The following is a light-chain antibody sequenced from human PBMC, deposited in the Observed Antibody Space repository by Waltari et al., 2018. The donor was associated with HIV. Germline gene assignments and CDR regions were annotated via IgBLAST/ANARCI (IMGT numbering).Light chain of an antibody. Sequence: QSALTQPPSASGPPGQSVTISCTGTNSAIGGYNYVSWYQQHPGKAPKLVISEVTKRPSGVPGRFSGSKSGTTASLTVSGLQAEDEADYYCSSYANKNGFYVVFGGGTRLTVL. V-gene: IGLV2-8*01. CDR1: NSAIGGYNY. CDR3: SSYANKNGFYVV. CDR2: EVT. J-gene: IGLJ2*01.